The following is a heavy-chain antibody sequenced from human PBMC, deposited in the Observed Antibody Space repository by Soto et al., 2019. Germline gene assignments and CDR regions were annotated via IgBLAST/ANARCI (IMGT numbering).Heavy chain of an antibody. CDR2: IYDRGST. V-gene: IGHV4-59*01. D-gene: IGHD1-26*01. J-gene: IGHJ4*02. CDR1: GGSISSNY. CDR3: ARYLGGLGSFDY. Sequence: PSETLSLTCTVSGGSISSNYWIWIRQPPGKGLEWIGYIYDRGSTNYNPSLKRRVTISLDTSKNQFSLKLTSVTAADTAVYYCARYLGGLGSFDYWGQGTLVTVSS.